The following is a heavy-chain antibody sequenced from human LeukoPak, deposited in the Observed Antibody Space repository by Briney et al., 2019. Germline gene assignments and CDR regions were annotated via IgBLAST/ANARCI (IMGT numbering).Heavy chain of an antibody. CDR1: GGSFSGYY. J-gene: IGHJ5*02. D-gene: IGHD5-18*01. V-gene: IGHV4-34*01. Sequence: PSETLSLTCAVYGGSFSGYYWSWIRQPPGKGLEWIGEINHSGSTNYNPSLKSRVTISVGTSKNQFSLKLSSVTAADTAVYYCASLGYSYGSWGQGTLVTVSS. CDR3: ASLGYSYGS. CDR2: INHSGST.